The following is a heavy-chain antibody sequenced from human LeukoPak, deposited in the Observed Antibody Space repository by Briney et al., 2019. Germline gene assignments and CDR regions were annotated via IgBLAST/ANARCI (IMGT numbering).Heavy chain of an antibody. CDR2: ISGDGVST. CDR3: ARESGKFDY. V-gene: IGHV3-43*02. J-gene: IGHJ4*02. CDR1: GLPIADFA. Sequence: GGSLRLSCVASGLPIADFAMRWVRQAPGKGLEWVSLISGDGVSTFYADSVKGRFSISRDNSKNSLSLEMNSLRTEDTAMYYCARESGKFDYWGQGTLVAVSS.